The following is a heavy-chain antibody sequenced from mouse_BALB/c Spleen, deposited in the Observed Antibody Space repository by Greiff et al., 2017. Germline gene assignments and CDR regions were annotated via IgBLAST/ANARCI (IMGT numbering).Heavy chain of an antibody. J-gene: IGHJ3*01. Sequence: QVQLQQSGAELAKPGASVKMSCKASGYTFTSYWMHWVKQRPGQGLEWIGYINPSTGYTEYNQKFKDKATLTADKSSSTAYMQLSSLTSEDSAVYYCARSRGSRGDWFAYWGQGTLVTVSA. CDR1: GYTFTSYW. CDR2: INPSTGYT. V-gene: IGHV1-7*01. CDR3: ARSRGSRGDWFAY. D-gene: IGHD1-1*01.